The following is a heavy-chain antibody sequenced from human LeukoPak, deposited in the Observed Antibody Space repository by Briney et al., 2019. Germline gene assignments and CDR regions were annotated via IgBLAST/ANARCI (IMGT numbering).Heavy chain of an antibody. J-gene: IGHJ5*02. D-gene: IGHD1-7*01. CDR3: AKIPGYNWNYVDRFDP. CDR1: GFTFRSYA. V-gene: IGHV3-23*01. CDR2: ISGSGGST. Sequence: GGSLRLSCAASGFTFRSYAMSWVRQAPGEGLEWVSAISGSGGSTYYADSVKGRFTISRDNPKNTLYLQMNSLRAEDTAVYYCAKIPGYNWNYVDRFDPWGQGTLVTVSS.